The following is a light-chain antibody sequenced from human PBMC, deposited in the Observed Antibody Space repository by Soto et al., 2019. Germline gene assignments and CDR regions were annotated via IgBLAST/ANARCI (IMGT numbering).Light chain of an antibody. CDR2: LAS. Sequence: DIQMTQSPSTVSASVGDRVSFTCRASQNIDNSLAWYQHKPGKAPKVLIYLASSLDSGAPARFGASGSGAEFPLTISSLQADDFATYYCQQYHRYSTFGQGTRVEMK. CDR3: QQYHRYST. V-gene: IGKV1-5*03. J-gene: IGKJ1*01. CDR1: QNIDNS.